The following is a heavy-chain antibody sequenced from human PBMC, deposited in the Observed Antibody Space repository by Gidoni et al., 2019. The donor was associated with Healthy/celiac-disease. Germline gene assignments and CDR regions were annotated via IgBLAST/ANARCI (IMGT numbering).Heavy chain of an antibody. CDR3: ARDLLGGHYYDSS. V-gene: IGHV3-48*02. D-gene: IGHD3-22*01. Sequence: EVQLVESGGGLVQPGGSLRLSCAASGFTFSSYSMNWVRQAPGKGLEWFSYISSSSSTIYYADSVKGRFTISRDNAKHSLYLQMNSLRDEDTAVYYCARDLLGGHYYDSSWGQGTLVTVSS. J-gene: IGHJ4*02. CDR1: GFTFSSYS. CDR2: ISSSSSTI.